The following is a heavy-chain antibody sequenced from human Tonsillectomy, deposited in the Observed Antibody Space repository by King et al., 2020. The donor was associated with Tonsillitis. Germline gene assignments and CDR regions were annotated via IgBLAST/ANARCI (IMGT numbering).Heavy chain of an antibody. J-gene: IGHJ4*02. CDR2: ISHDGSRT. V-gene: IGHV3-33*05. D-gene: IGHD6-19*01. CDR1: GFTFSSYS. Sequence: VQLVESGGGVVQPGRSLRLSCAASGFTFSSYSMHWVRQAPGKGLEWVALISHDGSRTYYADSVKGRFTISRDNSNNTLYLQMTSLRTEDTAVYYCARERLWTSGWVVDNWGQGTLVTVSS. CDR3: ARERLWTSGWVVDN.